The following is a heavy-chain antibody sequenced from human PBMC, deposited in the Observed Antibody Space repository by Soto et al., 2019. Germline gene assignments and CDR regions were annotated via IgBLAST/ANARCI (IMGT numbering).Heavy chain of an antibody. CDR1: GGSITSYR. D-gene: IGHD1-7*01. CDR2: INTSGNT. CDR3: ARESGDNWDYEAY. Sequence: PSETLSLTCKVSGGSITSYRWSWIRQSAGKGLEWIGRINTSGNTHYNTSLKSRVTVSIDTSQNQFFLTVTSVTAADSAVYYCARESGDNWDYEAYWGQGTPVTVSS. V-gene: IGHV4-4*07. J-gene: IGHJ4*02.